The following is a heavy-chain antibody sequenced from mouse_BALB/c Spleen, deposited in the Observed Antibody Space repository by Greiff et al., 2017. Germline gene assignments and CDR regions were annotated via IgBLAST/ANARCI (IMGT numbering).Heavy chain of an antibody. D-gene: IGHD2-1*01. CDR2: INPYNDGT. Sequence: LVESGPELVKPGASVKMSCKASGYTFTSYVMHWVKQKPGQGLEWIGYINPYNDGTKYNEKFKGKATLTSDKSSSTAYMELSSLTSEDSAVYYCARTRAMNGNYLYYAMDYWGQGTSVTVSS. CDR1: GYTFTSYV. CDR3: ARTRAMNGNYLYYAMDY. J-gene: IGHJ4*01. V-gene: IGHV1-14*01.